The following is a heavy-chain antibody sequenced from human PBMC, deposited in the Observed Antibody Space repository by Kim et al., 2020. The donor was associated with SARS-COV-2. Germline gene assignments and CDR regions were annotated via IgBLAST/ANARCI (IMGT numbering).Heavy chain of an antibody. CDR2: ISSSGSTI. Sequence: GGSLRLSCAASGFTFSSYEMNWVRQAPGKGLVWVSYISSSGSTIYYADSVKGRFTISRDNAKNSLYLQMNSLRAEDTAVYYCASLHGAGYSSSWYNYYYYYGMDVWGQGTTVTVSS. J-gene: IGHJ6*02. V-gene: IGHV3-48*03. CDR1: GFTFSSYE. D-gene: IGHD6-13*01. CDR3: ASLHGAGYSSSWYNYYYYYGMDV.